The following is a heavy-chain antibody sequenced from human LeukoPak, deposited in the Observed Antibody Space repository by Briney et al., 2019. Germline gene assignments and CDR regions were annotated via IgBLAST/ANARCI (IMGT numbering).Heavy chain of an antibody. Sequence: PSETLSLTCAVYGGSFSGYYWSWIRQPPGKGLEWIGYIYYSGSTNYNPSLKSRVTISVDTSKNQFSLKLSSVTAADTAVYYCARRSRIAAAGTTAWYFDLWGRGTLVTVSS. CDR1: GGSFSGYY. CDR2: IYYSGST. V-gene: IGHV4-59*08. J-gene: IGHJ2*01. D-gene: IGHD6-13*01. CDR3: ARRSRIAAAGTTAWYFDL.